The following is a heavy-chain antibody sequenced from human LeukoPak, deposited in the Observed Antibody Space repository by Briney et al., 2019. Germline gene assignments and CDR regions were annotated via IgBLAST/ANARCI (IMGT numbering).Heavy chain of an antibody. D-gene: IGHD3-9*01. CDR1: GGTFSSYA. CDR3: ARGGYDILTGTKNWFDP. CDR2: IIPIFGTA. Sequence: GASVKVSCKASGGTFSSYAISWVRQAPGQGLEWMGGIIPIFGTANYAQKLQGRVAMTTDTSTSTAYMELRSLRSDDTAVYYCARGGYDILTGTKNWFDPWGQGTLVTVSS. V-gene: IGHV1-69*05. J-gene: IGHJ5*02.